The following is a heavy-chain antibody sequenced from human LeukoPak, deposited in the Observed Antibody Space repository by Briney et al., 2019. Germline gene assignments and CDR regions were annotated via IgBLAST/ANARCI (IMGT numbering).Heavy chain of an antibody. CDR1: GYSISSGYY. D-gene: IGHD6-13*01. CDR3: AKEKPGLTGYSSSWRHSYFDY. CDR2: IHHSGST. J-gene: IGHJ4*02. V-gene: IGHV4-38-2*02. Sequence: SETLSLTCSVSGYSISSGYYWGWVRQTPGMGLEWIGSIHHSGSTYYNPTLKSRVTISLDTSKTQISLTLTSVTAAETAVYYCAKEKPGLTGYSSSWRHSYFDYWGQGTLVTVSS.